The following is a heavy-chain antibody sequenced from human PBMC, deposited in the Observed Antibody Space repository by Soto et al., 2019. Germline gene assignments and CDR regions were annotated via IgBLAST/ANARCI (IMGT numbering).Heavy chain of an antibody. V-gene: IGHV3-48*02. Sequence: EVQLVESGGGLVQPGGSLRLSCTASGFTFSSYSMNWVRQAPGKGREWVSYINSGSSTIYYADSVKGRFTISRDNPKNSLYLQMNNLRDDDTAVYYWARSRGLTTGGYWCHGTLVTVAS. CDR3: ARSRGLTTGGY. CDR1: GFTFSSYS. J-gene: IGHJ4*01. CDR2: INSGSSTI. D-gene: IGHD4-17*01.